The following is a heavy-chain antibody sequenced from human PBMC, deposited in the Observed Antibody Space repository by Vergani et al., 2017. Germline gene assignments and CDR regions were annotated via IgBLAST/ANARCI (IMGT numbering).Heavy chain of an antibody. D-gene: IGHD6-19*01. CDR3: ARISVSGSFEEYFDY. CDR1: GFIFTTYW. Sequence: EVQLAQSGAEVKKPGESLKISCEGSGFIFTTYWIGWVRQMPGKGLECMGVTYHGHYDTRYSPSFQGQVTISVDETINTVFLQWSSLKASDTAMYYCARISVSGSFEEYFDYWGQGTLVTISS. V-gene: IGHV5-51*01. J-gene: IGHJ4*02. CDR2: TYHGHYDT.